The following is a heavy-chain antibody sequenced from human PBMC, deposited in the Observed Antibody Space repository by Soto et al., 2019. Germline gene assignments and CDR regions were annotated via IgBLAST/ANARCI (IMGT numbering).Heavy chain of an antibody. D-gene: IGHD6-19*01. CDR2: IKSKTDGGTT. CDR1: GFTFSNAW. J-gene: IGHJ4*02. V-gene: IGHV3-15*07. Sequence: EVQLVESGGGLVKPGGSLRLSCAASGFTFSNAWMNWVRQAPGKGLEWVGRIKSKTDGGTTDYAAPVKGRFTISRDDSKNTLYLQMNSLKTEDTAVYYCTTDLGKSSGWLDYWGQGTLVTVSS. CDR3: TTDLGKSSGWLDY.